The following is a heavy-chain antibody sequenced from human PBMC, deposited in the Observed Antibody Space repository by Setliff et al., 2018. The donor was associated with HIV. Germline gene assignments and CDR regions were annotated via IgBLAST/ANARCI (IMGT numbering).Heavy chain of an antibody. CDR3: ARGRNYGSPYFYYMDV. D-gene: IGHD3-10*01. Sequence: SETLSLTCTVSGGSISSGGYYWSWIRQHPGKGLEWLGEIDHTGSTNYNLSLKSRITMSADPSKNQFSLKVRSVIAADTALYYCARGRNYGSPYFYYMDVWATGTTVTVSS. CDR2: IDHTGST. V-gene: IGHV4-31*03. CDR1: GGSISSGGYY. J-gene: IGHJ6*03.